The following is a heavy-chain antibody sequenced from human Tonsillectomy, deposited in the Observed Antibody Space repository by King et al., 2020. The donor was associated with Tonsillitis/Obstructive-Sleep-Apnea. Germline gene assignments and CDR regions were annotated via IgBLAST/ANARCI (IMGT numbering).Heavy chain of an antibody. J-gene: IGHJ4*02. CDR3: ARVGYCSSTSCLGFDY. CDR2: IWYDGSNK. CDR1: GFTFSSYG. Sequence: QLVQSGGGVVQPGRSLRLSCAASGFTFSSYGMHWVRQAPGKGLEWVAVIWYDGSNKYYADSVKGRFTISRDNSKNTLYLQMNSLRAEETAVYYSARVGYCSSTSCLGFDYWGQGTLVTVS. V-gene: IGHV3-33*01. D-gene: IGHD2-2*01.